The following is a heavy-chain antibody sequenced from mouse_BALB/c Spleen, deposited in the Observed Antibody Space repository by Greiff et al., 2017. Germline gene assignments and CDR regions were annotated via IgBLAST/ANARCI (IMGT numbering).Heavy chain of an antibody. Sequence: VQLQQSGAELMKPGASVKISCKATGYTFSSYWIEWVKQRPGHGLEWIGEILPGSGSTNYNEKFKGKATFTADTSSNTAYMQLSSLTSEDSAVYYCARRDYRYHWYCDVWGAGTTVTVSS. J-gene: IGHJ1*01. CDR3: ARRDYRYHWYCDV. CDR2: ILPGSGST. D-gene: IGHD2-14*01. V-gene: IGHV1-9*01. CDR1: GYTFSSYW.